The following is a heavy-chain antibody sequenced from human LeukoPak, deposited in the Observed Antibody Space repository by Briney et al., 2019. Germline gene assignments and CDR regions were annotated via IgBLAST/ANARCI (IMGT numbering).Heavy chain of an antibody. CDR3: ARDRNYYDSSGYPAGAFDI. CDR2: INPNSGGT. CDR1: GYTFTGYY. V-gene: IGHV1-2*02. Sequence: ASVKVSCRASGYTFTGYYMHWVRQAPGQGLEWMGWINPNSGGTNYAQKFQGRVTMTRDMSTSTVYMELSSLRSEDTAVYYCARDRNYYDSSGYPAGAFDIWGQGTMVTVSS. D-gene: IGHD3-22*01. J-gene: IGHJ3*02.